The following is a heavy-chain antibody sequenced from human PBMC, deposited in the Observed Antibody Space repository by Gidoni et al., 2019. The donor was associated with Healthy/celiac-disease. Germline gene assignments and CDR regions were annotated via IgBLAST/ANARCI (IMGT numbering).Heavy chain of an antibody. CDR1: GFTFSSYA. CDR3: ASLTTVTTNFDY. CDR2: ISYDGSNK. J-gene: IGHJ4*02. V-gene: IGHV3-30-3*01. Sequence: QVQLVESGGGVVQPGRSLRLSCAASGFTFSSYAMHWVRQAPGKGLEWVAVISYDGSNKYYADSVKGRFTISRDNSKNTPYLQMNSLRAEDTAVYYCASLTTVTTNFDYWGQGTLVTVSS. D-gene: IGHD4-17*01.